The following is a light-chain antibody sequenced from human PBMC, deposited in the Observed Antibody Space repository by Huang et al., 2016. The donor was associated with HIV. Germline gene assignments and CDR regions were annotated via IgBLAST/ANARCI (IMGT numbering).Light chain of an antibody. CDR2: AAS. V-gene: IGKV3-15*01. CDR1: QSVSSN. CDR3: QQYNNWPRT. J-gene: IGKJ1*01. Sequence: EIVMTQSPATLSVSPGERATLSCRASQSVSSNLAWYQQKPGQAPRLLIDAASTRATGNPARFSGSGSGTEFTLTISSLQSEDFAVYYCQQYNNWPRTFGQGTKVEIK.